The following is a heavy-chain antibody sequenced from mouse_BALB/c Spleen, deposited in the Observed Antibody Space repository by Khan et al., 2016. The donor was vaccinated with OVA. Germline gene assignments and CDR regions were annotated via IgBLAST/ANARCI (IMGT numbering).Heavy chain of an antibody. V-gene: IGHV5-6*01. D-gene: IGHD2-5*01. J-gene: IGHJ2*01. CDR3: ARQYSNSFFEY. CDR1: GFTFSSFG. CDR2: ISSGGSYT. Sequence: EVELVESGGDLEKPGGSLKLSCAASGFTFSSFGMSWIRQTPDKRLEWVATISSGGSYTYYPDSVKGRFTISRDNAKNTLYLQMSSLKSEDTAMYYCARQYSNSFFEYWGQGTTLTVSS.